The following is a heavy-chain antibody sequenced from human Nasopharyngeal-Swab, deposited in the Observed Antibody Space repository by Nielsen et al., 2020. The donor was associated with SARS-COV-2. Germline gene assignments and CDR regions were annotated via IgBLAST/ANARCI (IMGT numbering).Heavy chain of an antibody. CDR1: GGSVSSNDW. CDR2: VSHSGSI. J-gene: IGHJ6*03. D-gene: IGHD2-2*01. CDR3: ARGDLVVVPSPILGLGPFFYYFYLDV. Sequence: SETLSLTCAVSGGSVSSNDWWNWVSKYRGKGIEWIGEVSHSGSINYNPSLKSRVTLLMDKSKRQFSLRLTSVSAADTAVYFCARGDLVVVPSPILGLGPFFYYFYLDVWGKGTTVTVSS. V-gene: IGHV4-4*02.